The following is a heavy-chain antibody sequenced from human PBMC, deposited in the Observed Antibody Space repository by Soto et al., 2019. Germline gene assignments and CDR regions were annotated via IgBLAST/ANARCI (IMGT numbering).Heavy chain of an antibody. V-gene: IGHV3-48*03. D-gene: IGHD6-13*01. CDR2: ISTSGSTI. CDR1: GFTFSRYE. Sequence: GGSLRLSCAASGFTFSRYEMHWVRQAPGKGLEWISYISTSGSTIYYADSVKGRFTISRDNAKNSLYLQMNSLRAEDTAVYYCARELAAAGSFDYWGQGTLVTVSS. CDR3: ARELAAAGSFDY. J-gene: IGHJ4*02.